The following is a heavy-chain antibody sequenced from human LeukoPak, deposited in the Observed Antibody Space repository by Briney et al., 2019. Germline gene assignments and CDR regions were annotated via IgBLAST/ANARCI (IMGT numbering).Heavy chain of an antibody. V-gene: IGHV3-48*04. CDR1: GFSLNTYS. CDR2: ISSSSTTI. D-gene: IGHD1-1*01. J-gene: IGHJ4*02. CDR3: ARASGWNPDY. Sequence: QSGGSLRLSCAASGFSLNTYSMNWVRQAPGKGLEWVSYISSSSTTIYYADSVKGRFTISRDNAKNSVYLQMNSLRAEDTALYYCARASGWNPDYWGQGTLVTVSS.